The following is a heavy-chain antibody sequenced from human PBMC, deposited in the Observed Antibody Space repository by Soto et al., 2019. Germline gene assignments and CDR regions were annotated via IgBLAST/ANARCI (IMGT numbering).Heavy chain of an antibody. CDR2: IIPIFGTA. V-gene: IGHV1-69*06. D-gene: IGHD6-13*01. CDR3: ARGINSRYSSTKAPYYYGMDV. CDR1: GGTFSSYA. Sequence: QVQLVQSGAEVKKPGSSVKVSCKASGGTFSSYAISWVRQAPGQGLEWMGGIIPIFGTANYAQKFQGRVTITADKSTSTAYMELSSLRSEDTAVYYCARGINSRYSSTKAPYYYGMDVWGQGTTVTVS. J-gene: IGHJ6*02.